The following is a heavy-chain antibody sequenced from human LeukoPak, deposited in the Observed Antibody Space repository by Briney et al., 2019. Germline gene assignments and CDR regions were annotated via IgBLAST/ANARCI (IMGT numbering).Heavy chain of an antibody. CDR3: ARVSSMVREDAFDI. D-gene: IGHD3-10*01. CDR2: IYYSGSA. CDR1: GGSISSYY. J-gene: IGHJ3*02. Sequence: SETLSLTCTVSGGSISSYYWSWIRQPPGKGLEWIGYIYYSGSANYNPSLKNRVTISVDTSKNQFSLKLSSVTAADTAVYYCARVSSMVREDAFDIWGQGTMVTVSS. V-gene: IGHV4-59*01.